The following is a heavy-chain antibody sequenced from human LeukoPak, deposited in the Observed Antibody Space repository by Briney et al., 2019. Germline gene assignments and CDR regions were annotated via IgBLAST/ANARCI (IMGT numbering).Heavy chain of an antibody. V-gene: IGHV3-23*01. CDR3: AKGDPYYDFWSGSQGYFDY. D-gene: IGHD3-3*01. CDR2: ISGSGGST. Sequence: PGGSLRLSCAASGFTFSSYSMNWVRQAPGKGLEWVSAISGSGGSTYYADSVKGRFTISRDNSKNTLYLQMNSLRAEDTAVYYCAKGDPYYDFWSGSQGYFDYWGQGTLVTVSS. J-gene: IGHJ4*02. CDR1: GFTFSSYS.